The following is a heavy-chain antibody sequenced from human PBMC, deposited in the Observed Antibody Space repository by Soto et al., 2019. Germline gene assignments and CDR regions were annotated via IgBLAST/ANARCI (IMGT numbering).Heavy chain of an antibody. CDR2: TSYDGSNN. D-gene: IGHD3-16*01. CDR3: ARWGTTGGLDV. J-gene: IGHJ4*02. Sequence: QVHLVESGGGVVQPGTSLRLSCVGSGFTFRSYVIHWVRQAPGKGLEWVALTSYDGSNNFYGDSVKGRFTISRHNSRNTVVLQMDSLRLDNTALYYCARWGTTGGLDVWGQGTLVSVSS. CDR1: GFTFRSYV. V-gene: IGHV3-30*03.